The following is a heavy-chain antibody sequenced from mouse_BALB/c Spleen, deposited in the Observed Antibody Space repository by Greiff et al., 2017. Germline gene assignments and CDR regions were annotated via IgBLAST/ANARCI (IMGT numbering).Heavy chain of an antibody. V-gene: IGHV1S81*02. J-gene: IGHJ3*01. CDR1: GYTFTSYY. CDR2: INPSNGGT. Sequence: QVQLQQSGAELVKPGASVKLSCKASGYTFTSYYMYWVKQRPGQGLEWIGEINPSNGGTNFNEKFKSKATLTVDKSSSTAYMQLSSLTSEDSAVYYCTRGGKYGNSCAYWGQGTLVTVAA. CDR3: TRGGKYGNSCAY. D-gene: IGHD2-10*02.